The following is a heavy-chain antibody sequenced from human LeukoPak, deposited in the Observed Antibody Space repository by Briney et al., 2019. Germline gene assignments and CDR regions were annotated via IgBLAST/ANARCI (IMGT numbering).Heavy chain of an antibody. CDR3: ARGAIAADFRPGFDY. Sequence: LSLTCTVSGGSISSYYWSWVRQAPGKGLEWVSYISPSASTIYYADSVKGRFTISRDNAENSLFLHMNTLRVEDTAVYYCARGAIAADFRPGFDYWGQGTLVTVSS. CDR2: ISPSASTI. V-gene: IGHV3-11*04. D-gene: IGHD6-6*01. J-gene: IGHJ4*02. CDR1: GGSISSYY.